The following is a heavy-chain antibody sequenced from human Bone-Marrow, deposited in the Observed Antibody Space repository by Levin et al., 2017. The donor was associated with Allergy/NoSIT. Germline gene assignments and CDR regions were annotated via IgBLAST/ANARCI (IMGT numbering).Heavy chain of an antibody. J-gene: IGHJ4*02. V-gene: IGHV3-74*01. CDR2: INSDGSTT. CDR1: GFTFSTYW. Sequence: GGSLRLSCAASGFTFSTYWMHWVRQAPGKGLVWVSRINSDGSTTHYADSVRGRFTISRDNAKNTLYLQMNSLRAEDTAVYYCSSRTTVTTRGIVYWGQGTLVTVSS. D-gene: IGHD4-17*01. CDR3: SSRTTVTTRGIVY.